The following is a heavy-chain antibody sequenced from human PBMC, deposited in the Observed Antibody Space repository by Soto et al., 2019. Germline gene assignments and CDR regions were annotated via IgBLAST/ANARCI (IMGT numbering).Heavy chain of an antibody. J-gene: IGHJ4*02. D-gene: IGHD5-12*01. CDR1: GFPFSAVC. CDR3: ATEVYGYSGYDFSF. V-gene: IGHV3-15*01. CDR2: LRSKTDGGTT. Sequence: GGSLRLSCAASGFPFSAVCMSWVRQAPGRGLEWVGRLRSKTDGGTTDYGAPVKGRFTISRDDSKNTLYLQMNSLKTEDTAVYYCATEVYGYSGYDFSFWGQGTLVTVSS.